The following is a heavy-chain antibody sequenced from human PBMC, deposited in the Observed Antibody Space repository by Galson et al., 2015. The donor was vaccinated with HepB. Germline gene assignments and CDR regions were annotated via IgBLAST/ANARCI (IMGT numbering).Heavy chain of an antibody. J-gene: IGHJ4*02. Sequence: SLRLSCAASGFTFSSYAMSWVRQAPGKGLEWVSAISGSGGSTYYADSVKGRFTISRDNSKDTLYLQMSSLRAEDTAVYYCAKDRGSSSSGGYFDYWGQGTLVTVSS. CDR3: AKDRGSSSSGGYFDY. D-gene: IGHD6-6*01. CDR2: ISGSGGST. CDR1: GFTFSSYA. V-gene: IGHV3-23*01.